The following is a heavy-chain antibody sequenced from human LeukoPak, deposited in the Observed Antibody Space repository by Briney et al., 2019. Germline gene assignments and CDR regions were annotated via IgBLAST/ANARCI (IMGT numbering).Heavy chain of an antibody. D-gene: IGHD3-3*01. CDR1: GGSFSGYY. J-gene: IGHJ5*02. Sequence: SETLSLTCAVYGGSFSGYYWSWIRQPPGKGLEWIGNIYNSGSTNYNPSLKSRVTISVDTSKNQFSLKLSSVTAADTAVYYCARKNNDFWSGFVNWFDPWGQGILVTVSS. V-gene: IGHV4-59*01. CDR2: IYNSGST. CDR3: ARKNNDFWSGFVNWFDP.